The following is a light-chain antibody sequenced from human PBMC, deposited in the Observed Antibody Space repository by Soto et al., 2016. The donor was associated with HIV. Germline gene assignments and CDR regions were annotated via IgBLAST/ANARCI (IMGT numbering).Light chain of an antibody. CDR3: QVWDSSSGHSVI. J-gene: IGLJ2*01. Sequence: SYELTQPPSVSVAPGKTASITCGGNNIGSKSVHWYQQKSGQAPVLVVHDDSDRPSGIPERFSGSNSGNTATLTISRVEVGDEADYYCQVWDSSSGHSVIFGGRDQADRP. CDR2: DDS. V-gene: IGLV3-21*03. CDR1: NIGSKS.